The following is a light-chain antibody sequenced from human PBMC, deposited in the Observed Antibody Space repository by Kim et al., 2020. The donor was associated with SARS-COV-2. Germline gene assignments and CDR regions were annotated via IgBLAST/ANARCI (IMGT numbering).Light chain of an antibody. CDR2: KDS. CDR1: ALPKQY. V-gene: IGLV3-25*03. J-gene: IGLJ3*02. Sequence: SYELTQPPSVSVSPGQTARITCSGDALPKQYAYWYQQKPGQAPVLVIYKDSERPSGIPERFSGSSSGTTVTLTVSGVQAEDEGDYYCQSADSSDTYWVFGGGTQLTVL. CDR3: QSADSSDTYWV.